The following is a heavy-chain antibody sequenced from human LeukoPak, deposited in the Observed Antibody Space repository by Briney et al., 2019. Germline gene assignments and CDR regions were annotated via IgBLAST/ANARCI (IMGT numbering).Heavy chain of an antibody. CDR1: GYTFTSYA. J-gene: IGHJ6*04. Sequence: ASVTVSCKASGYTFTSYAMHWVRQAPGQRLEWMGWINAGNGNTKYSQKFQGRVTITRDTSASTVYMELSSLRSEDTAVYYCARRNYYYYYGMDVWGKGTTVTVSS. CDR3: ARRNYYYYYGMDV. V-gene: IGHV1-3*01. CDR2: INAGNGNT.